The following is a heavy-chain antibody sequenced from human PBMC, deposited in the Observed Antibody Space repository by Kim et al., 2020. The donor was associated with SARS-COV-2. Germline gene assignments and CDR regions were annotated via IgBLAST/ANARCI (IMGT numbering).Heavy chain of an antibody. CDR2: IIPIFGTA. D-gene: IGHD5-18*01. CDR1: GGTFSSYA. Sequence: SVKVSCKASGGTFSSYAISWVRQAPGQGLEWMGGIIPIFGTANYAQKFQGRVTITADESTSTAYMELSSLRSEDTAVYYCARGRVPAMVNPDAFDIWGQGTIVTVSS. J-gene: IGHJ3*02. V-gene: IGHV1-69*13. CDR3: ARGRVPAMVNPDAFDI.